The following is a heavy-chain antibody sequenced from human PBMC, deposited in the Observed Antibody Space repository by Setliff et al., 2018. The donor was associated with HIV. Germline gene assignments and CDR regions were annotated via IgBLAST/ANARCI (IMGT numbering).Heavy chain of an antibody. J-gene: IGHJ5*02. D-gene: IGHD3-22*01. V-gene: IGHV4-39*01. Sequence: SETLSLTCTASGDSISDSSNYWGWIRQPPGKGLEWIGSIFYGGSTYYKPSLKSRVTISVDTSKSQFSLKLISVTAADTAVYYCARHPLSRRRGTTVTTVGAFDSSGYYYNWFDPWGQGTLVTVSS. CDR1: GDSISDSSNY. CDR3: ARHPLSRRRGTTVTTVGAFDSSGYYYNWFDP. CDR2: IFYGGST.